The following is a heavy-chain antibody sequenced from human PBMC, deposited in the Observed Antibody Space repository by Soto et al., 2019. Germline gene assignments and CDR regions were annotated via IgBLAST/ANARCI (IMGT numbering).Heavy chain of an antibody. V-gene: IGHV1-69*01. D-gene: IGHD2-15*01. CDR1: GGTFSSNA. Sequence: QVQLVQSGTEVKKPGSSVKVSCKASGGTFSSNAINWVRQAPGQGLEWMGGIIPILGTADYAQKFQGRATVTAGDSATSAYMERSSLRAEERAVDYCAGARCHSCTYACWRQGTLVTLSP. CDR2: IIPILGTA. J-gene: IGHJ4*02. CDR3: AGARCHSCTYAC.